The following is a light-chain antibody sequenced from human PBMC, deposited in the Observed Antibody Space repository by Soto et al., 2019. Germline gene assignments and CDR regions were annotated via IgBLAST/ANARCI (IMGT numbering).Light chain of an antibody. V-gene: IGKV3-11*01. Sequence: EIVLTQSPATLSLSPGERATLSCRASQSVSSYLAWYQQKPGQAPRLLIYDASNRATGIPARFSGSGYGTDFTLTISSLEPEDFAVYYCQQRSNWPLTFGGWNKVEIK. J-gene: IGKJ4*01. CDR2: DAS. CDR3: QQRSNWPLT. CDR1: QSVSSY.